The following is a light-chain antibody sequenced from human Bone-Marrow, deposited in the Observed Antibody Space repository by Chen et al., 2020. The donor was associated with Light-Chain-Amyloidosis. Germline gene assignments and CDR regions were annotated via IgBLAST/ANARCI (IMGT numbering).Light chain of an antibody. CDR2: DDS. CDR1: NIGSTS. CDR3: QVWDRSSDRPV. Sequence: SVLTQPSSVSVAPGQSSTIACGGNNIGSTSVHWNQQTPVQAPLLVVYDDSDRPSGIPERLSGSNSGKTATLTISRVEAGDEADYYCQVWDRSSDRPVFGGGTKLTVL. J-gene: IGLJ3*02. V-gene: IGLV3-21*02.